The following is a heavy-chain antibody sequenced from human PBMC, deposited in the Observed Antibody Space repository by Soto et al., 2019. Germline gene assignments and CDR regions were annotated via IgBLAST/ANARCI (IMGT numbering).Heavy chain of an antibody. J-gene: IGHJ3*02. D-gene: IGHD3-3*01. Sequence: GGSLTLSCAASGFTFSSYAMHWVRQAPGKGLEWVAVISYDGSNKYYADSVKGRFTISRDNSKNTLYLQMNSLRAEDTAVYYCARDFAGGYDFWSGYPYSFDIWGHGTMVTVSS. CDR1: GFTFSSYA. V-gene: IGHV3-30-3*01. CDR2: ISYDGSNK. CDR3: ARDFAGGYDFWSGYPYSFDI.